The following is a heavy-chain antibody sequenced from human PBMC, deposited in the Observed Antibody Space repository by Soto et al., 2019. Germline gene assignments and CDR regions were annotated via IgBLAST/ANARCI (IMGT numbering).Heavy chain of an antibody. D-gene: IGHD2-2*01. Sequence: PGGSLRLSCAASGFTFSSYGMHWVRQAPGKGLEWVAVISYDGSNKYYADSVKGRFTISRDNSKNTLYLQMNSLRAEDTAVYYCAKAPHPQYCSSTSCYQSYYYYYMDVWGKGTTVTVSS. V-gene: IGHV3-30*18. CDR1: GFTFSSYG. CDR3: AKAPHPQYCSSTSCYQSYYYYYMDV. J-gene: IGHJ6*03. CDR2: ISYDGSNK.